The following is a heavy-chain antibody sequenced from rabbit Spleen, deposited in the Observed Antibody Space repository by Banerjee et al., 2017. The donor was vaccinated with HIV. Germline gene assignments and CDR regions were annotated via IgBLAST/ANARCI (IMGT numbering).Heavy chain of an antibody. V-gene: IGHV1S47*01. J-gene: IGHJ4*01. Sequence: QEQLEESAGGLVQPGGSLKLSCKASGFDFSSYGMSWVRQAPGKGLEWIGYIDPLFGTTYYANWVNGRFTISSHNAQNPLYLQLNSLTAADTATYFCVRGASSSGYYSLWGPGTLVTVS. CDR3: VRGASSSGYYSL. CDR1: GFDFSSYG. CDR2: IDPLFGTT. D-gene: IGHD1-1*01.